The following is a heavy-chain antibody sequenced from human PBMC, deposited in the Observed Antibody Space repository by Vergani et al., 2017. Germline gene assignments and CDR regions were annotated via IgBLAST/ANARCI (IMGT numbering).Heavy chain of an antibody. CDR3: TTDLGYYDSSGYYYVNWAEYFQH. CDR1: GFTFSSYG. V-gene: IGHV3-30*05. Sequence: QVQLVESGGGVVQPGRSLRLSCAASGFTFSSYGMHWVRQAPGKGLQWVAVISYDGSNKYYADSVKGRFTISRDNSKNTLYLQMNSLKTEDTAVYYCTTDLGYYDSSGYYYVNWAEYFQHWGQGTLVTVSS. CDR2: ISYDGSNK. J-gene: IGHJ1*01. D-gene: IGHD3-22*01.